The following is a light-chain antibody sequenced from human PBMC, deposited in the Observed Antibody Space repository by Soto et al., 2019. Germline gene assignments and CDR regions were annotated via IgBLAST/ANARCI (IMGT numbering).Light chain of an antibody. CDR3: QQYGSTPSIT. CDR1: QSVSST. V-gene: IGKV3-20*01. CDR2: GAS. Sequence: ELVMTQSPATLSVSPGERATLSCRASQSVSSTLAWYHQKPGQAPRLLSYGASRRATGIPDRFSGSGSGTDLDLTISILEPEDFAVYYCQQYGSTPSITFGQGTRLEIK. J-gene: IGKJ5*01.